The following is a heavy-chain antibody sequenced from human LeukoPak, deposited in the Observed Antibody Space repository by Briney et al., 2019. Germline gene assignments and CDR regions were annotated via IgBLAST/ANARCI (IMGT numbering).Heavy chain of an antibody. D-gene: IGHD3-22*01. J-gene: IGHJ4*02. Sequence: GGSLRLSCAASGFTFSIYSMNWVRQAPGKGLEWVGRIKSKTDGGTTDYAAPVKGRFTISRDDSKNTLYLQMNSLKTEDTAVYYCTTDQNHDSSGYPYYFDYWGQGTLVTVSS. V-gene: IGHV3-15*01. CDR2: IKSKTDGGTT. CDR3: TTDQNHDSSGYPYYFDY. CDR1: GFTFSIYS.